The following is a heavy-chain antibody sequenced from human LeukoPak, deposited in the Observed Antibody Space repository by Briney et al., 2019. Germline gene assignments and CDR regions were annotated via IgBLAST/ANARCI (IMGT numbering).Heavy chain of an antibody. CDR3: ARGSKAAPGTFDY. D-gene: IGHD6-13*01. J-gene: IGHJ4*02. CDR2: IDHSGRT. Sequence: SETLSLTCAVSGGSISSRNWWSWVRQPPGKGLEWIGEIDHSGRTNYNPSLKSRVTISVDTSKNQFSLKLSSVTAADTAVYYCARGSKAAPGTFDYWGQGTLVTVSS. CDR1: GGSISSRNW. V-gene: IGHV4-4*02.